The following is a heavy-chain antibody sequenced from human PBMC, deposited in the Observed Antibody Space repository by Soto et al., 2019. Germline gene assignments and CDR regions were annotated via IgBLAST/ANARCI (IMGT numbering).Heavy chain of an antibody. D-gene: IGHD5-18*01. V-gene: IGHV3-9*01. CDR1: GFTFDDYA. CDR2: ISWNSGSI. CDR3: AGRGYSYGNYFDY. J-gene: IGHJ4*02. Sequence: EVQLVESGGGLVQPGRSLRLSCAASGFTFDDYAMHWVRQAPGKGLEWVSGISWNSGSIGYADSVKGRFTISRDNAKNSLYLQMNSLRAEDTALYYCAGRGYSYGNYFDYWGRGTLVTVSS.